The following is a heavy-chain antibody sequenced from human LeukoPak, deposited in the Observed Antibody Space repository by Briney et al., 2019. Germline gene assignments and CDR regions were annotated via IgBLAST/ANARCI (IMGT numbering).Heavy chain of an antibody. CDR3: ARDRRYGYYFDY. Sequence: GSLRLSCAASGFTFSSYGMHWVRQAPGKGLEWVAVIWYDGSNKYYADSVKGRFTISRDNAKNSLYLQMNSLRAEDTAVYYCARDRRYGYYFDYWGQGTLVTVSS. V-gene: IGHV3-33*01. J-gene: IGHJ4*02. CDR1: GFTFSSYG. CDR2: IWYDGSNK. D-gene: IGHD5-18*01.